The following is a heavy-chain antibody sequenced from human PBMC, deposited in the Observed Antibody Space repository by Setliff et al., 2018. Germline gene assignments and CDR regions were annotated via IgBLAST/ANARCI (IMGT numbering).Heavy chain of an antibody. J-gene: IGHJ5*02. V-gene: IGHV5-51*01. D-gene: IGHD3-10*01. CDR2: IYPGDSIT. CDR3: ARHPSYYGSGTYLDNNNRWFDP. Sequence: PGESLKISCKGSGYSFSTYWIGWVRQMPGKGLEWMGIIYPGDSITRYSPSFQGQVTISVDKSINTAYLQWSSLRASDTAIYYCARHPSYYGSGTYLDNNNRWFDPWGQGTLVTVSS. CDR1: GYSFSTYW.